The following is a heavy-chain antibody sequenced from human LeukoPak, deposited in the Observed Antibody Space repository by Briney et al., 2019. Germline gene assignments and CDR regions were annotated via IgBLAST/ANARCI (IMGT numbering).Heavy chain of an antibody. Sequence: GGSLRLSCAASGFTFSSYAMHWVRQAPGKGLEWVAVISYDGSNKYYTDSVKGRFTISRDNSKNTLYLQMNSLRAEDTAVYYCARSAPYYYGSGSYYKIPWYYGMDVWGQGTTVTVSS. J-gene: IGHJ6*02. CDR1: GFTFSSYA. CDR3: ARSAPYYYGSGSYYKIPWYYGMDV. D-gene: IGHD3-10*01. V-gene: IGHV3-30*04. CDR2: ISYDGSNK.